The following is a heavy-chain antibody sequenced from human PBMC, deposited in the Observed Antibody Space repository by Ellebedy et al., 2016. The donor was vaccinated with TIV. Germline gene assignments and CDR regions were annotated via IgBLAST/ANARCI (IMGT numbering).Heavy chain of an antibody. CDR1: GYTFTSYD. CDR2: MNPNSGNT. V-gene: IGHV1-8*01. Sequence: AASVKVSCKASGYTFTSYDINWVRQATGQGLEWMGWMNPNSGNTGYAQKFQGRATMTRNTSISTAYMELSSLRSEDTAVYYCARGGDSASDLDYWGQGTLVTVSS. CDR3: ARGGDSASDLDY. D-gene: IGHD3-22*01. J-gene: IGHJ4*02.